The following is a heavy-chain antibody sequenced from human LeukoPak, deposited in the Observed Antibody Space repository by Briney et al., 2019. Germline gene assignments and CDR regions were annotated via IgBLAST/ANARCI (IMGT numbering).Heavy chain of an antibody. V-gene: IGHV4-59*01. Sequence: SETLSLTCAVYGGSFSGYYWSWIRQPPGKGLEWIGYIYYSGSTNYNPSLKSRVTISVDTSKNQFSLKLSSVTAADTAVYYCARGDLYASYYFDYWGQGTLVTVSS. CDR2: IYYSGST. CDR3: ARGDLYASYYFDY. D-gene: IGHD2-8*01. J-gene: IGHJ4*02. CDR1: GGSFSGYY.